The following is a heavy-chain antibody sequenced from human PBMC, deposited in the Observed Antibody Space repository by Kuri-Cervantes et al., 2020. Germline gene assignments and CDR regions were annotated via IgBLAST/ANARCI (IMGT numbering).Heavy chain of an antibody. CDR3: AKDGPAMVIYYYMDV. V-gene: IGHV3-30*02. Sequence: GESLKISCAASEFTFSNYGMHWVRQAPGKGLEWVAFIRYDGSTKYYADSVKGRFPISRDNSKNTLYLQMNSLRAEDTAVYYCAKDGPAMVIYYYMDVWGKGTTVTVSS. CDR2: IRYDGSTK. CDR1: EFTFSNYG. D-gene: IGHD5-18*01. J-gene: IGHJ6*03.